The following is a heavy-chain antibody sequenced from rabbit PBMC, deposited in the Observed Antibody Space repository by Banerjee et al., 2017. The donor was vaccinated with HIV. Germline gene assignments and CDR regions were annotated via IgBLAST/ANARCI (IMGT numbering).Heavy chain of an antibody. Sequence: QSLEESGGDLVTPGASLTLTCTASGFSFSSSDYICWVRQAPGKGLEWISCIAGSSSAFTYSATWAKGRFTISKTSSTTVTLQMTSLTAADTATYFCARDLDDVIGWNFGWWGPGTLVTVS. CDR2: IAGSSSAFT. CDR3: ARDLDDVIGWNFGW. V-gene: IGHV1S40*01. D-gene: IGHD4-1*01. J-gene: IGHJ4*01. CDR1: GFSFSSSDY.